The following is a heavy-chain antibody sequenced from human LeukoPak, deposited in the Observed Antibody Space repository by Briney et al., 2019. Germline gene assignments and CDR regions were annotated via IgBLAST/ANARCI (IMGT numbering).Heavy chain of an antibody. CDR1: GGSISRSSYY. Sequence: SETLSLTCTVSGGSISRSSYYWGWIRQPPGKGLEWIGSIYYSGSTYYNPSLKSRVTISVDTSKNQFPLKLSSVTAADTAVYYCASDGLAARPTDYWGQGTLVTVSS. CDR3: ASDGLAARPTDY. J-gene: IGHJ4*02. D-gene: IGHD6-6*01. CDR2: IYYSGST. V-gene: IGHV4-39*01.